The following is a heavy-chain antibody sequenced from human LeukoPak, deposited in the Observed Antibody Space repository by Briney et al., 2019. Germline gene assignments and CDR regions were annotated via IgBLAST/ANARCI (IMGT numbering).Heavy chain of an antibody. Sequence: GGSLRLSCAASGFTFSSYAMHWVRQAPGKGLEWVAVISYDGSNKYYADSVKGRFTISRDNSKNTLYLQMNSLRAEDTAVYYCARDYQGRTLGAFDIWGQGTMVTVSS. D-gene: IGHD1-14*01. J-gene: IGHJ3*02. CDR3: ARDYQGRTLGAFDI. CDR1: GFTFSSYA. V-gene: IGHV3-30-3*01. CDR2: ISYDGSNK.